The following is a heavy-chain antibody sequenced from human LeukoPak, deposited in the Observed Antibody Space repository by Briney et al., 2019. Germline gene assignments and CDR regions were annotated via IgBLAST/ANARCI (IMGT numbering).Heavy chain of an antibody. D-gene: IGHD3-22*01. CDR1: GGSISSYY. J-gene: IGHJ4*02. CDR2: IYYSGST. CDR3: ARVTRAYYYDSSGSYYFDY. V-gene: IGHV4-59*01. Sequence: PSETLSLTCTVSGGSISSYYWSWIRQPPGKGLEWIGYIYYSGSTNYNPSLKSRVTISVDTSKNQFSLKLSSVTAADTAVYYFARVTRAYYYDSSGSYYFDYWGQGTLVTVSS.